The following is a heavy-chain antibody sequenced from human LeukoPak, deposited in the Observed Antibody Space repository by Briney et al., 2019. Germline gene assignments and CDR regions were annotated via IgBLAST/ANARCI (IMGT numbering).Heavy chain of an antibody. CDR2: IYHSGST. CDR1: GGSIGTYY. CDR3: ARASRWDSSGWCD. D-gene: IGHD6-19*01. J-gene: IGHJ4*02. V-gene: IGHV4-59*12. Sequence: SETLSLTCSVSGGSIGTYYWNWIRQPPGKGLEWIGYIYHSGSTNLNPSLKSRVTISIGTSKNQFSLSLSSVTAEDTAVYWCARASRWDSSGWCDWGPGTLVTVSS.